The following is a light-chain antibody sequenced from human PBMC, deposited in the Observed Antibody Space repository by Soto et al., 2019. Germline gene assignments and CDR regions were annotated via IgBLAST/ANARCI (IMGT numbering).Light chain of an antibody. J-gene: IGKJ3*01. CDR3: QKHDGVPQ. CDR1: QDITNH. CDR2: DSS. Sequence: DIQVTQSPSSLSASVGDRVTITCQASQDITNHLNWYQHKPGKAPKLLICDSSDLETGVPSRFSGSGSWTYFTLTISSLQPEDIATYYCQKHDGVPQFGPGTRIDIK. V-gene: IGKV1-33*01.